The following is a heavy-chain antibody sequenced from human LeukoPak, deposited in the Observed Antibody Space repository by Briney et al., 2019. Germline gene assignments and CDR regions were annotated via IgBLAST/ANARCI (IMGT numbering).Heavy chain of an antibody. CDR3: AREDPVAVAVL. V-gene: IGHV1-69*04. D-gene: IGHD6-19*01. CDR1: GGTFSSYA. CDR2: IIPILGIA. J-gene: IGHJ4*02. Sequence: SVKVSCKASGGTFSSYAISWVRQAPGQGLEWMGRIIPILGIANYAQKFQGRVTITADKSTSTAYMELSNLRSEDTAVYYCAREDPVAVAVLWGQGTLVTVSS.